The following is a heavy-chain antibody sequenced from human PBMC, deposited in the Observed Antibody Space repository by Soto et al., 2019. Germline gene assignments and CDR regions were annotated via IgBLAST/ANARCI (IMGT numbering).Heavy chain of an antibody. CDR2: INHSGST. D-gene: IGHD3-9*01. J-gene: IGHJ5*02. V-gene: IGHV4-34*01. CDR1: GGSFSGYY. Sequence: QVQLQQWGAGLLKPSETLSLTCAVYGGSFSGYYWSWIRQPPGKGLEWIGEINHSGSTNYNPSLKSRVTLSVDTSKKVFSLKLSAVSAADTAVYYCARGMRTRNYDILTGYYTVRWFDPWGQGTLVTVSS. CDR3: ARGMRTRNYDILTGYYTVRWFDP.